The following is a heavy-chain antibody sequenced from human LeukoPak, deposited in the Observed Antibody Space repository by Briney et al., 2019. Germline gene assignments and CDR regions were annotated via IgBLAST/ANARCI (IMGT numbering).Heavy chain of an antibody. V-gene: IGHV4-59*01. CDR1: GGSISSYY. D-gene: IGHD2-15*01. CDR2: IYYSGST. Sequence: PSETLSLTCTVSGGSISSYYWSWIRQPPGKGLEWIGYIYYSGSTNYNPSLKSRVTISVDTSKNQFSLKLSSVTAADTAVYYCAGTAAGYCSGGSCWGYWGQGTLVTVSS. J-gene: IGHJ4*02. CDR3: AGTAAGYCSGGSCWGY.